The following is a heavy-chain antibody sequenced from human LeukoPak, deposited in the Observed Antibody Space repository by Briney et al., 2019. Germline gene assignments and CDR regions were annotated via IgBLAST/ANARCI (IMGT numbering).Heavy chain of an antibody. CDR1: VYTFTGYY. Sequence: ASVKVSCKASVYTFTGYYMHWVRQAPGQGREWMGWINPNSGGTNYEQQLQGRITMTTDTSITTAYMELSRLTSDDTAVYYCARGPSIGVSGTVDPWGQETLVTVSS. D-gene: IGHD6-19*01. CDR2: INPNSGGT. CDR3: ARGPSIGVSGTVDP. V-gene: IGHV1-2*02. J-gene: IGHJ5*02.